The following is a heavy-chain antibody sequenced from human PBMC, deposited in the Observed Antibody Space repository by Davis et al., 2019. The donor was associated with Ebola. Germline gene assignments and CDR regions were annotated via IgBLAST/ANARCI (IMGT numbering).Heavy chain of an antibody. J-gene: IGHJ4*02. D-gene: IGHD3-16*02. V-gene: IGHV4-34*01. CDR2: INHSGST. Sequence: MPSETLSLTCAVYGGSFSGYYWSWIRQPPGKGLEWIGEINHSGSTNYNPSLKSRVTISVDTSKNQFSLKLSSVTAADTAVYYCARGPKYDYVWGSYRYRPSYYFDYWGQGTLVTVSS. CDR3: ARGPKYDYVWGSYRYRPSYYFDY. CDR1: GGSFSGYY.